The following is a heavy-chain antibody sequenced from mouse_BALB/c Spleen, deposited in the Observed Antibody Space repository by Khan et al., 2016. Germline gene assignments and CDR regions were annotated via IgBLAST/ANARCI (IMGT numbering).Heavy chain of an antibody. D-gene: IGHD1-1*01. Sequence: EVEQVVSGGGLVQPKGSLKLSCAASGFTFNTYAMNWVRPAQGKGLEWVARIRSKSNNYATYYADSVKDRFTISRDDSQSMLYLQMNNLKTEDTAMYYCVRHYGSSYFDYWGQGTTLTVSS. J-gene: IGHJ2*01. CDR2: IRSKSNNYAT. CDR3: VRHYGSSYFDY. V-gene: IGHV10-1*02. CDR1: GFTFNTYA.